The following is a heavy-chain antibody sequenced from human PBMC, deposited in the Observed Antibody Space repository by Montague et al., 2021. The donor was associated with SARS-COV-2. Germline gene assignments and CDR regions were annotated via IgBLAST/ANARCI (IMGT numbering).Heavy chain of an antibody. CDR2: IHYSGRT. Sequence: ETLSLTCTVSNASFDNYYWSWVRQSPGKGLEYIGYIHYSGRTNYNPSLRSRVTISIDTSKNQFSLKLMSVTAAETAIYFCARRIVTYYWYFDLWGRGTLVTVSS. V-gene: IGHV4-59*01. CDR1: NASFDNYY. D-gene: IGHD2-15*01. CDR3: ARRIVTYYWYFDL. J-gene: IGHJ2*01.